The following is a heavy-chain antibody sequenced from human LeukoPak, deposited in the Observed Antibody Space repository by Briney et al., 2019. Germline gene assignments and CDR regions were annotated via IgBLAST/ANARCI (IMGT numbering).Heavy chain of an antibody. Sequence: GGSLRLSCAASEFTFSTYWMSWVRQAPGKGLEWVADIKQDGSEKYYVDSVKGRSTISRQNATNSLFLQMNSLRAEDTAVYYCARHRSGGSQDDAFDIWGQGTMVTVSS. J-gene: IGHJ3*02. D-gene: IGHD2-15*01. V-gene: IGHV3-7*01. CDR3: ARHRSGGSQDDAFDI. CDR1: EFTFSTYW. CDR2: IKQDGSEK.